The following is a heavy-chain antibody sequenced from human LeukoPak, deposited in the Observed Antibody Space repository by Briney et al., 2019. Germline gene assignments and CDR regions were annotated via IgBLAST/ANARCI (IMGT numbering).Heavy chain of an antibody. CDR2: ISSSSSYT. CDR1: GIPFSDYY. Sequence: GGSLRLSCVVSGIPFSDYYMNWIRKAPGKGLEWISYISSSSSYTDYADSVKGRFTISRDNSKNTLYLQMNSLRAEETAVYYCAKATQLVALLYYYYGMDVWGQGTTVTVSS. CDR3: AKATQLVALLYYYYGMDV. V-gene: IGHV3-11*06. J-gene: IGHJ6*02. D-gene: IGHD2-15*01.